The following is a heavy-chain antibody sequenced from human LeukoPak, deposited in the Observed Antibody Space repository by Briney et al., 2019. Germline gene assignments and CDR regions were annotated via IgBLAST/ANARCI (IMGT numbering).Heavy chain of an antibody. CDR3: ARDFRLTVRGVILDY. D-gene: IGHD3-10*01. CDR2: ISAYNGNT. CDR1: GYTFTSYG. Sequence: ASVKVSCKASGYTFTSYGISWVRRAPGQGHEWMGWISAYNGNTNYAQKLQGRVTMTTDTSTSTAYMELRSLRSDDTAVYYCARDFRLTVRGVILDYWGQGTLLTVSS. J-gene: IGHJ4*02. V-gene: IGHV1-18*01.